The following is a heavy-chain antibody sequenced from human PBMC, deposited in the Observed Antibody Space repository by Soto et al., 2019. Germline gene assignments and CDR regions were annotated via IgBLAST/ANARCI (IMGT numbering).Heavy chain of an antibody. CDR1: GFTFSNYA. V-gene: IGHV3-23*01. J-gene: IGHJ4*02. CDR3: TKVMESGRPLDY. CDR2: ITASGGAT. D-gene: IGHD6-6*01. Sequence: EVQLLESGGGLVQPGGSLRLSCAASGFTFSNYAMSWVRQAPGKGLDWVSTITASGGATCYADSVKGRFTITRDFSKSTPYLQMNNLRAEDTAVYFCTKVMESGRPLDYWGQGTLVTVSS.